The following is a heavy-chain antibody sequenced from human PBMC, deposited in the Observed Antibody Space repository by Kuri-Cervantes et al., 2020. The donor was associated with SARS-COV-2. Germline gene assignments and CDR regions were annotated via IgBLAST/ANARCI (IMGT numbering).Heavy chain of an antibody. J-gene: IGHJ5*02. Sequence: GESLKISCAASGFTFSSYDMTWVRQAPGKGLQWVSSISAGGGRTDYADSVKGRFTISRDNSKKMVFLQMDKLRDEDAALYYCARVVAAAGRLWFDPWGQGTPVTVSS. D-gene: IGHD2-15*01. V-gene: IGHV3-23*01. CDR2: ISAGGGRT. CDR1: GFTFSSYD. CDR3: ARVVAAAGRLWFDP.